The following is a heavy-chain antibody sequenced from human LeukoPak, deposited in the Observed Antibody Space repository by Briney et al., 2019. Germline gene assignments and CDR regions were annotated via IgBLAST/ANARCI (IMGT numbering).Heavy chain of an antibody. V-gene: IGHV1-8*01. Sequence: ASVKVSCKASGYTFTSYDINWVRQATGQGLEWMGWMNPNSGNTGYAQKFQGRVTMTRNTSISTAYMELSSLRSEDTAVYYCAREPRYCSSTSCYKWDYWGQGTLVTVSS. J-gene: IGHJ4*02. CDR1: GYTFTSYD. CDR2: MNPNSGNT. D-gene: IGHD2-2*02. CDR3: AREPRYCSSTSCYKWDY.